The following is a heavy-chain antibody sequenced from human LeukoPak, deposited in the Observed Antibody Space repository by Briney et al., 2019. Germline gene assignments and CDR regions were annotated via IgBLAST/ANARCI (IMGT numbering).Heavy chain of an antibody. J-gene: IGHJ4*02. D-gene: IGHD3-22*01. CDR3: ARDSYYYDSSGYPGLGY. CDR1: GYTFTSYY. Sequence: GASVKVSCKASGYTFTSYYMHWVRQAPGQGLEWMGIINPSGGSTSYAQKFQGSVTMTRDTSTSTVYMELSSLRSEDTAVYYCARDSYYYDSSGYPGLGYWGQGTLVTVSS. CDR2: INPSGGST. V-gene: IGHV1-46*01.